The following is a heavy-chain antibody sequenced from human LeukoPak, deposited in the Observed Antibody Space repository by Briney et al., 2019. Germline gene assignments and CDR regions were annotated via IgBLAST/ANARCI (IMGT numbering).Heavy chain of an antibody. CDR3: AKGNSGYDYWAFDI. D-gene: IGHD5-12*01. CDR2: IRDSGGNT. CDR1: GFTFSSYA. J-gene: IGHJ3*02. Sequence: PGRSLRLSCAASGFTFSSYAMNWVRQTPGKGLEWVSSIRDSGGNTYYADSVKGRFTISRDNSKNTLSLQMNSLRAEDTAVYYCAKGNSGYDYWAFDIWGQGTVVTVSS. V-gene: IGHV3-23*01.